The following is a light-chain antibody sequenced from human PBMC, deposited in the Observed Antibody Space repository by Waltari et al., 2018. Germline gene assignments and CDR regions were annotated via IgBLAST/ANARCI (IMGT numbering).Light chain of an antibody. CDR1: HIGSQS. J-gene: IGLJ1*01. Sequence: SYVLTQPPSVSVAPGQTARITCGGNHIGSQSVHRSQQKSGQAPVMVVYDDSDRPSGIPERFSGSKSGTTATLTISGVEAGDEADYYCQVWDTNSDHLYVFGSGTKVTVL. CDR2: DDS. V-gene: IGLV3-21*02. CDR3: QVWDTNSDHLYV.